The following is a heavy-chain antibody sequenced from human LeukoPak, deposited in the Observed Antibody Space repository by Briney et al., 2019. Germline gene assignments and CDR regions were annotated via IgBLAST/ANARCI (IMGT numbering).Heavy chain of an antibody. J-gene: IGHJ4*02. V-gene: IGHV3-48*01. D-gene: IGHD1-1*01. Sequence: PGGSLRLSCAASGLTISSYSMNWVRQAPGKGLQWVSYISSSSSTIHYADSVKGRFTISSDKSKNTLFLQMNSLRAEDTALYYCAKGLETESRLDSWGQGTLVAVSS. CDR2: ISSSSSTI. CDR1: GLTISSYS. CDR3: AKGLETESRLDS.